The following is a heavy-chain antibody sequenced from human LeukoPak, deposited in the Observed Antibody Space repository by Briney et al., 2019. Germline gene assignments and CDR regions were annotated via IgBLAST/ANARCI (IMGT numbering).Heavy chain of an antibody. CDR2: IYPGDSDT. V-gene: IGHV5-51*01. D-gene: IGHD3-22*01. J-gene: IGHJ4*02. CDR1: GYRFSTYW. CDR3: ARHLQYDSSGYYFLDY. Sequence: KHGESLKISCMGSGYRFSTYWIGWVRQMPGKGLVWMGTIYPGDSDTRYSPSFQGQVTISADKSISTAYLQWSSLKASDTAMYYCARHLQYDSSGYYFLDYWGQGTLVTVSS.